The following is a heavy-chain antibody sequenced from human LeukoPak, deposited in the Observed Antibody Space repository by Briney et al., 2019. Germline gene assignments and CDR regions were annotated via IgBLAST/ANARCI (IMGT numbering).Heavy chain of an antibody. CDR2: ISDSGSTT. Sequence: PGGSLRLSCAASGFTFSNSVMNWVRRAPGKGLEWASSISDSGSTTYYPDSVKDRFTISRDNSKNTLDLQMNSLRAEDTAIYYCAKVSSRGFDYWGQGTLVTVSS. D-gene: IGHD3-10*01. V-gene: IGHV3-23*01. J-gene: IGHJ4*02. CDR3: AKVSSRGFDY. CDR1: GFTFSNSV.